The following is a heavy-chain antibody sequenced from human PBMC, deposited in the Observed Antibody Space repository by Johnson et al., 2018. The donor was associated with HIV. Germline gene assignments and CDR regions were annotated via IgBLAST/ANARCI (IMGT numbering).Heavy chain of an antibody. J-gene: IGHJ3*02. D-gene: IGHD2-21*02. Sequence: VQLVESGGGLVQPGGSLRLSCAASGFTVSSNYMSWVRQAPGKGLEWVGRIKSKTDGGTTDYAAPVKGRFTISRDDSKTTLYLQMNSLRTEDTAVYYCARDADSDAFDIWGQGTKVTVSS. CDR3: ARDADSDAFDI. CDR2: IKSKTDGGTT. V-gene: IGHV3-15*01. CDR1: GFTVSSNY.